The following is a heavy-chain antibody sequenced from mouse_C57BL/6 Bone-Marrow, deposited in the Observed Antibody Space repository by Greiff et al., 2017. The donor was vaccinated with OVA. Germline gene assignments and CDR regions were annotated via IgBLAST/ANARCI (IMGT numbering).Heavy chain of an antibody. CDR1: GYAFSSSW. V-gene: IGHV1-82*01. CDR2: IYPGDGDT. Sequence: VQLQESGPELVKPGASVKISCKASGYAFSSSWMNWVKQRPGKGLEWIGRIYPGDGDTNYNGKFKGKATLTADKSSSTAYMQLSSLTSEDSAVYVCARTAWTTVVATRYFDVWGTGTTVTVSS. J-gene: IGHJ1*03. D-gene: IGHD1-1*01. CDR3: ARTAWTTVVATRYFDV.